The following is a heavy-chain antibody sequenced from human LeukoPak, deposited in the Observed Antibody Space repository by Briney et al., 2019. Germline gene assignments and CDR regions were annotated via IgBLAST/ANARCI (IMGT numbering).Heavy chain of an antibody. V-gene: IGHV1-2*02. CDR2: INTKTGGT. CDR1: GYSFTDYH. CDR3: ARTSHESVLYWSDP. J-gene: IGHJ5*02. Sequence: GASVKVSCKASGYSFTDYHMHWVRQAPGQGLEWMGWINTKTGGTNYAQTFQGRVTLTRDTSISTVYMEMSSLGSDDTAVYYCARTSHESVLYWSDPWGQGTLVNVSS. D-gene: IGHD3-16*01.